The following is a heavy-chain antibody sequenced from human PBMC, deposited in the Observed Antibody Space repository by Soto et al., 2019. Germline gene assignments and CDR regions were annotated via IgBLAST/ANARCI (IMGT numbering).Heavy chain of an antibody. J-gene: IGHJ6*02. D-gene: IGHD3-10*01. CDR1: GFTFSSYS. CDR2: ISSSSYI. Sequence: GGSLRLSCAASGFTFSSYSMNWVRQAPGKGLEWVSSISSSSYIYYADSVKGRFTISRDNAKNSLYLQMNSLRAEDTAVYYCARDTRLLWFGEPHYYYYGMDVWGQGTTVTVSS. CDR3: ARDTRLLWFGEPHYYYYGMDV. V-gene: IGHV3-21*01.